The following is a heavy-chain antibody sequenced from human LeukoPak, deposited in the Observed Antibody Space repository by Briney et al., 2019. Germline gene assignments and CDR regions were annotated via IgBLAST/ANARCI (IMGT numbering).Heavy chain of an antibody. CDR1: GGSISSGGNS. CDR2: IFHSGST. V-gene: IGHV4-30-2*06. J-gene: IGHJ4*02. Sequence: SETLSLTCAVSGGSISSGGNSWSWIRQSPGKGLEWIGYIFHSGSTKYSPSLKSRVTISVDRPKNQFSLRLSSVTASDTAVYYCARGPLAYNFGEFDYWGQGALVTVSS. CDR3: ARGPLAYNFGEFDY. D-gene: IGHD5-18*01.